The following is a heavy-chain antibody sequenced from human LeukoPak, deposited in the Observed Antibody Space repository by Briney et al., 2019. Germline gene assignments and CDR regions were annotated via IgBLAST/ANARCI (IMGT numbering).Heavy chain of an antibody. D-gene: IGHD1-26*01. Sequence: GGSLRLSCAASGFTFSSYSMNWVRQAPGKGLEWVSYISSSSSTIYCADSVKGRFTISRDNAKNSLYLQMNSLRAEDTAVYYCARDGYSGSYYRPPTYYFDYWGQGTLVTVSS. V-gene: IGHV3-48*04. CDR2: ISSSSSTI. CDR1: GFTFSSYS. CDR3: ARDGYSGSYYRPPTYYFDY. J-gene: IGHJ4*02.